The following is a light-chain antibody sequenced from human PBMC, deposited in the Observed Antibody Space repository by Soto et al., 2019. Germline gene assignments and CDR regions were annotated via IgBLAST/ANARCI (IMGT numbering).Light chain of an antibody. CDR1: KLGEKY. Sequence: SYELTQPPSVSVSPVKTASITCSGAKLGEKYAFWYQQKPGQSPALVIHQDYRRPSWIPERFSGSNSGNTATLIISGTQAMDEADYYCQAWDSSTGWVFGTGTKLTVL. V-gene: IGLV3-1*01. CDR2: QDY. CDR3: QAWDSSTGWV. J-gene: IGLJ1*01.